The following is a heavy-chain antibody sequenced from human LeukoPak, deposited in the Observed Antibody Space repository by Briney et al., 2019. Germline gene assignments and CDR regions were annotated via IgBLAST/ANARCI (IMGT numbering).Heavy chain of an antibody. Sequence: GGSLRLSCAASGFPSSSSAMSWVRQAPGKGLEWVSAISGSGASTYYADSVKGRFTISRDNSKNTLYLQMNSLRAEDTAVYYCAKFSPHGGATYWGQGTLVTVSS. J-gene: IGHJ4*02. CDR3: AKFSPHGGATY. CDR2: ISGSGAST. CDR1: GFPSSSSA. D-gene: IGHD3-10*01. V-gene: IGHV3-23*01.